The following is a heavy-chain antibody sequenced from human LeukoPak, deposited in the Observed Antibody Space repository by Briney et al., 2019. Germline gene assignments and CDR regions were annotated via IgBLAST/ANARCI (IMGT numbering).Heavy chain of an antibody. CDR2: ASKDGVTK. J-gene: IGHJ4*02. D-gene: IGHD4-23*01. V-gene: IGHV3-30*03. CDR3: AADRWPGAPDYLDS. Sequence: GGSLRLSCGASGFTFSSYWMSWVRQAPGKGLEWVAVASKDGVTKFYRDSVNGRFTISTDSSKNTVYLQMTGLGSEDTAIYYCAADRWPGAPDYLDSWGQGTLVTVSS. CDR1: GFTFSSYW.